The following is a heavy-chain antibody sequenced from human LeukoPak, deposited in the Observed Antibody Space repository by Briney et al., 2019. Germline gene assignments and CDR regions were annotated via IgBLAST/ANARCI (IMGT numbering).Heavy chain of an antibody. CDR1: GGSFSGYY. D-gene: IGHD1-26*01. J-gene: IGHJ6*02. V-gene: IGHV4-34*01. CDR2: INHSGST. Sequence: PSETLSLTCAVYGGSFSGYYWSRIRQPPGKGLEWIGEINHSGSTNYNPSLKSRVTISVDTSKNQFSLKLSSVTAADTAVYYCARAGIYYYYGMDVWGQGTTVTVSS. CDR3: ARAGIYYYYGMDV.